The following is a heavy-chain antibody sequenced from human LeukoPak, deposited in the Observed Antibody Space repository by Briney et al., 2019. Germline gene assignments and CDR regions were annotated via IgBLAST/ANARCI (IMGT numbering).Heavy chain of an antibody. CDR3: AKQYYYDSSGYLDY. CDR2: SSTVTGNI. Sequence: GSLRLSCAASGFAFISTSIHWVRQAPGKGLEWLSYSSTVTGNIYYADSVKGRFTISRDNAKSSLNLQMNSLRAEDTAVYYCAKQYYYDSSGYLDYWGQGTLVTVSS. D-gene: IGHD3-22*01. V-gene: IGHV3-48*04. CDR1: GFAFISTS. J-gene: IGHJ4*02.